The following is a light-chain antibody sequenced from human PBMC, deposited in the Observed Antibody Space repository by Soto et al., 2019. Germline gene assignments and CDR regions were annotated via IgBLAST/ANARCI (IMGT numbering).Light chain of an antibody. V-gene: IGLV2-14*01. Sequence: QSVPIQPASVPGSPGQSNTISCTGTSSDVGGYNYVSWYQQHPGKAPKLMIYEVSNRPSGVSNRFYGSKSGKTASLTISGLQAEDEADYYCSSYTSSSTLYVFGTWTKVTVL. CDR2: EVS. CDR1: SSDVGGYNY. J-gene: IGLJ1*01. CDR3: SSYTSSSTLYV.